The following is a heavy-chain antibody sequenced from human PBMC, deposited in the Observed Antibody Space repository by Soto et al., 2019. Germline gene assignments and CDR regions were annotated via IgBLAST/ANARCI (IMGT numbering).Heavy chain of an antibody. Sequence: SETLSLTCTVSGGSISSSSYYWGWIRQPPGKGLEWIGSIFYSGTTYYNPSLKSRVTISVDTSKNQFSLKLSSVTAADTAVFYCARGINYSFDSWGQGTPVTVSS. CDR3: ARGINYSFDS. D-gene: IGHD2-21*01. CDR2: IFYSGTT. CDR1: GGSISSSSYY. V-gene: IGHV4-39*07. J-gene: IGHJ4*02.